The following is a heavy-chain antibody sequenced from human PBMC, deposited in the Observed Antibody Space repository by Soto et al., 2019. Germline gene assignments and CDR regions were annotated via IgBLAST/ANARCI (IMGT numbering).Heavy chain of an antibody. CDR1: GGTFSSYA. CDR3: ASSYSSPIPIYC. V-gene: IGHV1-69*13. D-gene: IGHD6-13*01. CDR2: IIPIFGTA. Sequence: VASVKVSCKASGGTFSSYAISWVRQAPGQGLEWMGGIIPIFGTANYAQKFQGRVTITADESTSTAYMELSSLRSEDTAVYYCASSYSSPIPIYCLGQGALVTVSS. J-gene: IGHJ4*02.